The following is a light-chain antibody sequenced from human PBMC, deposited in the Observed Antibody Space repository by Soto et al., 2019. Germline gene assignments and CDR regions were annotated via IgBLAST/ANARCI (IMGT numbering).Light chain of an antibody. V-gene: IGKV2-30*02. CDR2: KVS. Sequence: DIVMTQSPLSLPVTPGEPASISFSSSQSLLHSNGNTYLSWFRQRPGQSPRRLIYKVSNREAGVPDRFSGSGSGTDFTLKISRVEAEDVGLYYCMQGSHWPPITFGQGTRLEI. J-gene: IGKJ5*01. CDR1: QSLLHSNGNTY. CDR3: MQGSHWPPIT.